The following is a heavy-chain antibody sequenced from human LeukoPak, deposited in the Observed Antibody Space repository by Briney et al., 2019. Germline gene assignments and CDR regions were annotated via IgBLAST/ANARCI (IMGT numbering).Heavy chain of an antibody. CDR1: GGSISSGSYY. J-gene: IGHJ4*02. D-gene: IGHD6-13*01. CDR3: ARSRRGIAAVFDY. CDR2: IYTSGST. V-gene: IGHV4-61*02. Sequence: PSETLSLTCTVSGGSISSGSYYWSWIRQPAGKGLEWIGRIYTSGSTNYNPSLKSRVTISVDTSKNQFSLKLSSVTAADTAVYYCARSRRGIAAVFDYWGQGTLVTVSS.